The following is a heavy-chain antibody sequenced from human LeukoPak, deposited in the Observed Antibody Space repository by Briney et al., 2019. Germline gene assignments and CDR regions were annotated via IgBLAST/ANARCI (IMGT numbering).Heavy chain of an antibody. V-gene: IGHV3-30*02. J-gene: IGHJ4*02. Sequence: GGSLRLSCAASGFTFSRYGMHWVRQAPAKGLEWVAFIRYDGSNKYYADSVKGRFTISRDNSKNTLYLQMNSLRAEDTAVYYCAKGGRRLGTYFDYWGQGTLVTVSS. D-gene: IGHD3-16*01. CDR3: AKGGRRLGTYFDY. CDR1: GFTFSRYG. CDR2: IRYDGSNK.